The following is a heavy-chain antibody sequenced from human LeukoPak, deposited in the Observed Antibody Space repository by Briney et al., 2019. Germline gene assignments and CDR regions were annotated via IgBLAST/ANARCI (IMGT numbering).Heavy chain of an antibody. CDR3: AKDGVPSRYFGRNYFDY. Sequence: GGSLRLSCAASGFTFRSYGMHWVRQAPGKGLEWVAFIRYDGSNKYYADSVKGRFTISRDNSKNTLYLQMNSLRAEDTAVYYCAKDGVPSRYFGRNYFDYWGQGTLVTVSS. J-gene: IGHJ4*02. CDR2: IRYDGSNK. CDR1: GFTFRSYG. D-gene: IGHD2-8*01. V-gene: IGHV3-30*02.